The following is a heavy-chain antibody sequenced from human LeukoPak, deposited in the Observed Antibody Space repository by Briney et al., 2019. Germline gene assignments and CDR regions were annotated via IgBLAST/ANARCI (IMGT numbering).Heavy chain of an antibody. D-gene: IGHD6-6*01. V-gene: IGHV1-69*05. CDR2: IIPIFGTA. J-gene: IGHJ5*02. CDR3: ASSSPPIHRWFDP. CDR1: GGPFSSYA. Sequence: SVKVSCKASGGPFSSYAISWVRQAPGQGLEWMGGIIPIFGTANYAQKFQGRVTITTDESTSTAYMELSSLRSEDTAVYYCASSSPPIHRWFDPWGQGTLVTVSS.